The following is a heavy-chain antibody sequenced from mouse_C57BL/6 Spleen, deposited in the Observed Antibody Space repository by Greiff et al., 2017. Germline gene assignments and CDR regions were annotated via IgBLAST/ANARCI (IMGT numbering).Heavy chain of an antibody. CDR1: GFSLTSYG. Sequence: VQLQQSGPGLVQPSQSLSITCTVSGFSLTSYGVHWVRQSPGKGLEWLGVIWRGGSTDYNAALMSRLSITKDNSKSQVFFKMNSLQADDTAIYYCATPYSNYGVDYWGQGTSVTVSS. D-gene: IGHD2-5*01. CDR3: ATPYSNYGVDY. J-gene: IGHJ4*01. V-gene: IGHV2-5*01. CDR2: IWRGGST.